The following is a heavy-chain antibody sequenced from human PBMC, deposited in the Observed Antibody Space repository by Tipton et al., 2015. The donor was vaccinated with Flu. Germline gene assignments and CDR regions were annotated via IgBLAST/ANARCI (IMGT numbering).Heavy chain of an antibody. J-gene: IGHJ5*02. V-gene: IGHV4-34*01. CDR2: INHSGST. Sequence: TLSLTCAVYGGSFSGYYWSWIRQPPGKGLEWIGEINHSGSTNYNPSLKSRVTISVDTSKNQFSPKLSSVTAADTAVYYCARVGAGFGDSNNWFDPWGQGTLVTVSS. CDR3: ARVGAGFGDSNNWFDP. CDR1: GGSFSGYY. D-gene: IGHD3-10*01.